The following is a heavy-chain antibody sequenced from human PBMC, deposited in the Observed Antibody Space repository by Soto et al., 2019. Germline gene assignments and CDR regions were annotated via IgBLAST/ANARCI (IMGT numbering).Heavy chain of an antibody. J-gene: IGHJ4*02. CDR3: AREKYYYDSSGHYRGGLLDY. CDR1: GDXIRSYY. D-gene: IGHD3-22*01. V-gene: IGHV4-59*01. Sequence: EXLSLTCTFSGDXIRSYYWSWIRHPPGKGLEWIGYIYYSGSTNYNPSLRSRVTIQADTSKNQFSLKLSSVTAAETAVYYCAREKYYYDSSGHYRGGLLDYWGQGTPVTVSA. CDR2: IYYSGST.